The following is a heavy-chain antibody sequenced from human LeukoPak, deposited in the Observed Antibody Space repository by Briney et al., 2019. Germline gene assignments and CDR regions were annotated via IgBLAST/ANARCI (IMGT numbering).Heavy chain of an antibody. J-gene: IGHJ4*02. D-gene: IGHD3-9*01. CDR1: GGSISSYY. CDR2: INHSGST. Sequence: PSETLSLTCTVSGGSISSYYWSWIRQPPGKGLEWIGEINHSGSTNYNPSLKSRVTISVDTSKNQFSLKLSSVTAADTAVYYCARGRSYDILTGYYVPFSYWGQGTLVTVSS. V-gene: IGHV4-34*01. CDR3: ARGRSYDILTGYYVPFSY.